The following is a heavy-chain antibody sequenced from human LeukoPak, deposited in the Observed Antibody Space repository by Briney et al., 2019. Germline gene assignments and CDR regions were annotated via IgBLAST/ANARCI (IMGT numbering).Heavy chain of an antibody. CDR2: IYHSGST. CDR1: GGSISSTNW. Sequence: PSETLSHTCAVSGGSISSTNWWTWVRQPPGKGLEWIGEIYHSGSTNYNPSLTSRVTISVDKSKNQFSLKLSSVTAADTAVYYCARDGGRDWGQGTLVTVSS. J-gene: IGHJ4*02. V-gene: IGHV4-4*02. CDR3: ARDGGRD.